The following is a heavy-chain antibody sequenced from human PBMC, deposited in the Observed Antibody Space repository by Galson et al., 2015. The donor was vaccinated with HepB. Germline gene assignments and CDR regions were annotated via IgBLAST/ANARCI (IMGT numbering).Heavy chain of an antibody. J-gene: IGHJ5*02. Sequence: SLRLSCAASGFTFSTYGMHWVRQAPGKGLEWVAVISYDGSNKYHADSVKGRFTISRDNSKNTLYLQMNSLRAEDTALYYCVKAPPGTNWVDRWGQGTLVTVSS. CDR2: ISYDGSNK. D-gene: IGHD1-1*01. CDR1: GFTFSTYG. CDR3: VKAPPGTNWVDR. V-gene: IGHV3-30*18.